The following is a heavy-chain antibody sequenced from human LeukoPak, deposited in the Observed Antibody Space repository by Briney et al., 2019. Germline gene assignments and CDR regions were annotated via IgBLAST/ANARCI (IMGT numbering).Heavy chain of an antibody. CDR2: ISWNSGSI. V-gene: IGHV3-9*01. J-gene: IGHJ4*02. CDR1: GFTFDDYA. D-gene: IGHD6-19*01. Sequence: GRSLRLSCAASGFTFDDYAMHWVRQAPGKGLEWVSGISWNSGSIGYADSVKGRFTISRDNAKNSLYLQMNSLRAEDTALYYCAKDISTGGWSIDYWGQGTLVTVSS. CDR3: AKDISTGGWSIDY.